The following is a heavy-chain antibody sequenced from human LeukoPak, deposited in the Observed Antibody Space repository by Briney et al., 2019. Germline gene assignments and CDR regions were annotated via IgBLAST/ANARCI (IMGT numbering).Heavy chain of an antibody. V-gene: IGHV4-31*03. J-gene: IGHJ6*02. CDR1: GGSISSGGYY. CDR2: IYYSGST. CDR3: ARAPWFGELLLMGMDV. D-gene: IGHD3-10*01. Sequence: SETLSLTCTVSGGSISSGGYYWSWIRQHPGKGLEWIGYIYYSGSTYYNPSLKSRVTISVDTSKNQFSLKLSSVTAADTAVYYCARAPWFGELLLMGMDVWGQGTTVTVSS.